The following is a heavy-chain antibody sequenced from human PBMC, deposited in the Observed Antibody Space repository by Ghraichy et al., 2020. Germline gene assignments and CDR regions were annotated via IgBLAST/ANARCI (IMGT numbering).Heavy chain of an antibody. CDR3: AVYYDSSGYSHHPSIDY. Sequence: GGSLRLSCAASGFTFSSYGMHWVRQAPGKGLEWVAVIWYDGSNKYYADSVKGRFTISRDNSKNTLYLQMNSLRAEDTAVYYCAVYYDSSGYSHHPSIDYWGQGTLVTVSS. V-gene: IGHV3-33*01. D-gene: IGHD3-22*01. J-gene: IGHJ4*02. CDR2: IWYDGSNK. CDR1: GFTFSSYG.